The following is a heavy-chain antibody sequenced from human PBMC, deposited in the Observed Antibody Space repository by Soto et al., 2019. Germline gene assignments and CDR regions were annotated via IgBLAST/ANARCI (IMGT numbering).Heavy chain of an antibody. D-gene: IGHD6-19*01. CDR2: IYYSGST. Sequence: SETLSLTCTVSGGSISSYYWSWIRQPPGKGLEWIGYIYYSGSTNYNPSLKSRVTISVDTSKNRFSLKLSSVTAADTAVYYCARVAAVAGTGFDYWGQGTLVTVSS. J-gene: IGHJ4*02. CDR3: ARVAAVAGTGFDY. CDR1: GGSISSYY. V-gene: IGHV4-59*01.